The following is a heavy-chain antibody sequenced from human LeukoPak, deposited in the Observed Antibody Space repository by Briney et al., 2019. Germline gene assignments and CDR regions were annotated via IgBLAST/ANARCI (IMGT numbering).Heavy chain of an antibody. V-gene: IGHV4-61*02. CDR1: GGSISSGSYY. D-gene: IGHD2-15*01. J-gene: IGHJ5*02. CDR2: IYTSGST. Sequence: PSETLSLTCTVSGGSISSGSYYWRWLQQPAGTGLEWIGRIYTSGSTNYNPSLKSRVTISVDTSKNQFSLKLSSVTAADTAVYYCAREVVAAATAFDPWGQGTLVTVSS. CDR3: AREVVAAATAFDP.